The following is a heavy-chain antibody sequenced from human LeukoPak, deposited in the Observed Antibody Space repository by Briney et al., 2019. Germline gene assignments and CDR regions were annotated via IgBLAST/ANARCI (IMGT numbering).Heavy chain of an antibody. V-gene: IGHV3-74*01. D-gene: IGHD2-2*01. CDR2: INGDGSTT. CDR3: ARRGLVPAFDI. Sequence: GGSLRLSCAASGFTFSSYWMHWVRQAPGKGLVWVSRINGDGSTTTYADAVKGRFTISRDNAKNTLYLQMCSLRAEDTAVYYCARRGLVPAFDIWGQGTMVTVTS. CDR1: GFTFSSYW. J-gene: IGHJ3*02.